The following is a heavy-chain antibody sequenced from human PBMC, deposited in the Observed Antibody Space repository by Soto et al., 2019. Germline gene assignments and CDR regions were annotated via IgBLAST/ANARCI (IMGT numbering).Heavy chain of an antibody. D-gene: IGHD2-21*02. CDR1: GFTFSSYS. Sequence: EVQPVESGGGLVQPGGSLRLSCAASGFTFSSYSMNWVRQAPGKGLEWVSYISSSSSTIYYADSVKGRFTISRDNAKNSLYLQMNSLRAEDTAVYYCLVTTTDYWGQGTLVTVSS. CDR2: ISSSSSTI. V-gene: IGHV3-48*01. CDR3: LVTTTDY. J-gene: IGHJ4*02.